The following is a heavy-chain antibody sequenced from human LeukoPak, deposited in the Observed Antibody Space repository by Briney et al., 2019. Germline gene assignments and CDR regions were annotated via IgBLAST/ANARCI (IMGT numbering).Heavy chain of an antibody. CDR1: GFTFNQYS. CDR3: VSRYIDWFVPAGV. Sequence: GGSLRLSCVASGFTFNQYSINWVRQAPGKGLEWVSSIGKTSNYIYYAAAVKGRFTISRDNAKNSLYLQMNSLRAEDTAVYYCVSRYIDWFVPAGVWVQGTTVTVSS. V-gene: IGHV3-21*06. CDR2: IGKTSNYI. D-gene: IGHD3-9*01. J-gene: IGHJ6*02.